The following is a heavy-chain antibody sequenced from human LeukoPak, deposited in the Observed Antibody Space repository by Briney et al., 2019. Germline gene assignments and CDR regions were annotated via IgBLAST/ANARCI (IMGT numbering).Heavy chain of an antibody. J-gene: IGHJ4*02. CDR1: GFTFSSYS. D-gene: IGHD3-10*01. CDR3: ATGRDGSGIGSDYFDY. CDR2: ISSSSSYI. Sequence: GGSLRLSCAASGFTFSSYSMNWVRQAPGKGLEWVSSISSSSSYIYYADSVKGRFTISRDNAKNSLYLQMNSLRSEDTAVYYCATGRDGSGIGSDYFDYWDQGTLVTVSS. V-gene: IGHV3-21*04.